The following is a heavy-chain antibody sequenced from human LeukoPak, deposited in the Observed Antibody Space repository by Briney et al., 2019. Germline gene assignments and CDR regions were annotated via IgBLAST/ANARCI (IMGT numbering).Heavy chain of an antibody. Sequence: SETLSLTCSVSGGSMTNLYWTWIRQPPGKGLEWIGDIYDSGSTRYNTSLESRVAISVDTSKNQFSLKLSSVTAADTAVYYCAKGGSTNFYYGDVWGQGTTVTVSS. CDR3: AKGGSTNFYYGDV. CDR1: GGSMTNLY. D-gene: IGHD2/OR15-2a*01. V-gene: IGHV4-59*01. CDR2: IYDSGST. J-gene: IGHJ6*02.